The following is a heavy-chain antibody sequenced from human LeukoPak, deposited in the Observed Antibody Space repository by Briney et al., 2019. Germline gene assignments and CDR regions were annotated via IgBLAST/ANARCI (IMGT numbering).Heavy chain of an antibody. J-gene: IGHJ5*02. CDR2: IKLDGSEK. D-gene: IGHD6-13*01. V-gene: IGHV3-7*01. Sequence: GGSLRLSCAASGFIFGKYWMSWVRQAPGKGLEWVANIKLDGSEKNYVDSVKGRFTISRDNAKNSLYLQMNSLRAEDTAVYYCTRDPTSSSWHIRRYNWFDPWGQGTLVTVSS. CDR1: GFIFGKYW. CDR3: TRDPTSSSWHIRRYNWFDP.